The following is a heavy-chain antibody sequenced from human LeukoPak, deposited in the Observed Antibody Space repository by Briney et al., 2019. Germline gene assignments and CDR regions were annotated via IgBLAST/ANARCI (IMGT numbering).Heavy chain of an antibody. D-gene: IGHD6-6*01. V-gene: IGHV1-69*02. J-gene: IGHJ6*02. CDR3: ARAGSSSSDYYYGMDV. CDR2: IIPIHGIA. Sequence: SVTLSCTASGATFSSYTVSWVRQAPGQGLEWMGRIIPIHGIANYAQKFQGRVTITADKSTSTAYMELSSLRSEDTAVYYCARAGSSSSDYYYGMDVWGQGTTVTVSS. CDR1: GATFSSYT.